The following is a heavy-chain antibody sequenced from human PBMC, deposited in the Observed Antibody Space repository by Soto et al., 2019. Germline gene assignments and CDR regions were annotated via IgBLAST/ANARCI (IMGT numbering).Heavy chain of an antibody. CDR3: ARAMIVVIGAFDI. CDR2: TYYRSKWYN. V-gene: IGHV6-1*01. Sequence: SQTLSLTCAISGDSVSSNSAAWNWIRQSPSGGLEWLGRTYYRSKWYNDYAVSVKSRITINPDTSKNQFSLQLNSVTPEDTAVYYCARAMIVVIGAFDIWGQGTMVTVSS. D-gene: IGHD3-22*01. J-gene: IGHJ3*02. CDR1: GDSVSSNSAA.